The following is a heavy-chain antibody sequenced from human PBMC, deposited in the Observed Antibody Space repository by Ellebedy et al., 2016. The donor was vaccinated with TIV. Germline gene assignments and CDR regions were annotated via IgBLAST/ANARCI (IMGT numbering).Heavy chain of an antibody. V-gene: IGHV3-23*01. J-gene: IGHJ3*01. Sequence: PGGSLRLSCAASGFTFSNYALTWVRRAPGKGLEWVSAITVRSIETFYADSVKGRFAISRDDSRNTLYLQLSSLRAEDAAVYYCARGRRDFDVWGQGTMVTVAS. CDR1: GFTFSNYA. D-gene: IGHD1-14*01. CDR2: ITVRSIET. CDR3: ARGRRDFDV.